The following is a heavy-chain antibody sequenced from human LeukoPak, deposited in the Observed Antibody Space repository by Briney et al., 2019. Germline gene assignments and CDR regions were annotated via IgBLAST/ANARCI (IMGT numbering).Heavy chain of an antibody. J-gene: IGHJ4*02. V-gene: IGHV5-51*01. CDR3: ARLDSSGWFGGSYFDY. CDR1: GYNFTSYW. CDR2: IYPGDSDT. Sequence: RGESLKISWKGSGYNFTSYWIGWVRQMPGKGLGGRGIIYPGDSDTRYSRSFEGQVTISADKSIGTADSPWDSLKASDTAMYYCARLDSSGWFGGSYFDYWGQGTLVTVSS. D-gene: IGHD6-19*01.